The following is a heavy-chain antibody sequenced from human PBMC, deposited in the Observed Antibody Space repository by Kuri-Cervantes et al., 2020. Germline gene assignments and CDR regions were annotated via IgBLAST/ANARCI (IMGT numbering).Heavy chain of an antibody. CDR3: ARSAGPTYYDILTGYYDWYFDL. Sequence: ASVKVSCKASGYTFTSYDINWVRQAPGQGLEWMGWINTNTGNPTHAQGFTGRFVFSLDTSVSTAYLQISSLKAEDTAVYYCARSAGPTYYDILTGYYDWYFDLWGRGTLVTVSS. D-gene: IGHD3-9*01. CDR1: GYTFTSYD. V-gene: IGHV7-4-1*02. J-gene: IGHJ2*01. CDR2: INTNTGNP.